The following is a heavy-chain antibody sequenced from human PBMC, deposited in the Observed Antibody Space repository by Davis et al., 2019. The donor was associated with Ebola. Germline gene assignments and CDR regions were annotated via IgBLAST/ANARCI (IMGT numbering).Heavy chain of an antibody. Sequence: SETLSLTCAVPGGSISSGGYSWSWIRQPPGKGLEWIGYIYHSGSTYYNPSLKSRVTISVDRSKNQFSLKLSSVTAADAAVYYCARTFVSSKSYYYYGMDVWGQGTTVTVSS. CDR3: ARTFVSSKSYYYYGMDV. V-gene: IGHV4-30-2*01. CDR1: GGSISSGGYS. J-gene: IGHJ6*02. D-gene: IGHD6-13*01. CDR2: IYHSGST.